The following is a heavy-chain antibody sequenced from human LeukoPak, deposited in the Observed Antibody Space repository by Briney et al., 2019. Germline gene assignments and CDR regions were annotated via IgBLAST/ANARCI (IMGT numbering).Heavy chain of an antibody. Sequence: GGSLRLSCTASGFTFGDYAMSWVRQAPGKGLEWVSVIYSGGSTYYADSVKGRFTISRDNSKNTLYLQMNSLRAEDTAVYYCAKRGSPAAWGQGTLVTVSS. CDR2: IYSGGST. D-gene: IGHD3-16*01. CDR3: AKRGSPAA. J-gene: IGHJ5*02. V-gene: IGHV3-23*03. CDR1: GFTFGDYA.